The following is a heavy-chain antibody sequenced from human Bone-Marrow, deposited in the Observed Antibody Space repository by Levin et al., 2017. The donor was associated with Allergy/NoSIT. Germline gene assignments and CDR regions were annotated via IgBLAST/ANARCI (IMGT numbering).Heavy chain of an antibody. V-gene: IGHV1-2*02. CDR2: INPNSGGT. CDR3: ARVRTVMVANPSLRY. Sequence: ASVKVSCKASGSTFTGYYMHWVRQAPGQGLEWMGWINPNSGGTNYAQKFQGRVTMTRDTSISTAYMELSRLRSDDTAVYYCARVRTVMVANPSLRYWGQGTLVTVSS. D-gene: IGHD5-18*01. CDR1: GSTFTGYY. J-gene: IGHJ4*02.